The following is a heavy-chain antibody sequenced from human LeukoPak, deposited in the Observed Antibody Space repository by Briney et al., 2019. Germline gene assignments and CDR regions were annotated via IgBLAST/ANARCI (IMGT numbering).Heavy chain of an antibody. Sequence: GGSLRLPCAASGFISSSYGMHWVRQAPGKGLEWVAVISYDGSNKYYADSVWGRFIISRDNSENTVYLQMSSLRDDDTAMYYCAKGFWYFDLWGRGTLVTVSS. CDR2: ISYDGSNK. J-gene: IGHJ2*01. V-gene: IGHV3-30*18. CDR1: GFISSSYG. CDR3: AKGFWYFDL.